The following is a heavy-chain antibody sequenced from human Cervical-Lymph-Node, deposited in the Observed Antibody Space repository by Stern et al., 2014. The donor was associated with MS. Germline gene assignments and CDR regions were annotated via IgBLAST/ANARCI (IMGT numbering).Heavy chain of an antibody. Sequence: VQLVESGAELKQPGASVKVSCKASGFALTSAGISWVRQAPGQGLEWMGWISAYNVNTIYAQRFQDRVNMTTDTSTSTAYMELRSLRSDDTAVYYCARHSIKGYNCFDTWGQGTLVTVSS. V-gene: IGHV1-18*01. J-gene: IGHJ5*02. D-gene: IGHD1-14*01. CDR1: GFALTSAG. CDR2: ISAYNVNT. CDR3: ARHSIKGYNCFDT.